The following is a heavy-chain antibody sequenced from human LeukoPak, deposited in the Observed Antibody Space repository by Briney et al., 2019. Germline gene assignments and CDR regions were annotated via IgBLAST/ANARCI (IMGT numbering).Heavy chain of an antibody. CDR2: IYYSGST. CDR1: GGSISSSSYY. J-gene: IGHJ4*02. V-gene: IGHV4-39*07. Sequence: SETLSLTCTVSGGSISSSSYYWGWIRQPPGKGLEWIGSIYYSGSTYYNPSLKSRVTISVDTSKNQFSLKLSSVTAADTAVYYCARVSVGITMIPFACDYFDYWGQGTLVTVSS. D-gene: IGHD3-22*01. CDR3: ARVSVGITMIPFACDYFDY.